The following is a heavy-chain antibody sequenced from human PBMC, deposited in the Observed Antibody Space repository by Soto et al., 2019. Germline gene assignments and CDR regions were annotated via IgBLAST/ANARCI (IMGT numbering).Heavy chain of an antibody. CDR1: GFTVSSNY. V-gene: IGHV3-53*02. Sequence: EVQLVETGGGLIQPGGSLRLSCAASGFTVSSNYMSWVRQAPGKGLEWVSVIYSGGSTYYADSVKGRFTISRDNSKNTLYLQMKSPRAEDTAVYYCARLNLVYCSGGSYTGGFDPWGQGSLVTVSS. J-gene: IGHJ5*02. D-gene: IGHD2-15*01. CDR3: ARLNLVYCSGGSYTGGFDP. CDR2: IYSGGST.